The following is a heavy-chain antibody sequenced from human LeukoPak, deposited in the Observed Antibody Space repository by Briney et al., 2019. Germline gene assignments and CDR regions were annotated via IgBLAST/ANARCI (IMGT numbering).Heavy chain of an antibody. CDR2: ISYDGSNK. D-gene: IGHD2-15*01. CDR1: GFTLSSYG. J-gene: IGHJ5*02. V-gene: IGHV3-30*18. CDR3: AKDTSYCSGGSCYSNWFDP. Sequence: GGSLRLSCAASGFTLSSYGMHWVRQAPGKGLEWVAVISYDGSNKYYADSVKGRFTISRDNSKNTLYLQMNSLRAEDTAVYYCAKDTSYCSGGSCYSNWFDPWGQGTLVTVSS.